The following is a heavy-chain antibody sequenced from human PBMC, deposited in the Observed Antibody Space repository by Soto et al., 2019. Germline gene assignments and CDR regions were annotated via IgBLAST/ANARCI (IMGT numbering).Heavy chain of an antibody. Sequence: QLQLQESVPGLVKPSETLSLTCTVSGGTISSSSYYWGWIRQPPGKGLEWIGSIYYSGSTYYNPSLKSRVTISVDASKNQFSLKLSSVTAADTAVYYCARHVVGATTRWFDPWGQGTLVTVSS. CDR2: IYYSGST. J-gene: IGHJ5*02. V-gene: IGHV4-39*01. CDR3: ARHVVGATTRWFDP. D-gene: IGHD1-26*01. CDR1: GGTISSSSYY.